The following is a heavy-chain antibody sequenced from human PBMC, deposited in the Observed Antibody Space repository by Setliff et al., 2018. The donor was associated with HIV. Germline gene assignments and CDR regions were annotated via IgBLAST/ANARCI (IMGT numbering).Heavy chain of an antibody. V-gene: IGHV4-59*11. Sequence: SETLSLTCTVSGDSINTHYWSWIRQPPGKGLEWIGYVSHTGNTNSNPSLKSRVTISVDTSKNEFSLRLRSVTAADTAIYYCARDGPLEGSYRYYYYYMDVWGKGTTVTVSS. D-gene: IGHD3-10*01. J-gene: IGHJ6*03. CDR2: VSHTGNT. CDR3: ARDGPLEGSYRYYYYYMDV. CDR1: GDSINTHY.